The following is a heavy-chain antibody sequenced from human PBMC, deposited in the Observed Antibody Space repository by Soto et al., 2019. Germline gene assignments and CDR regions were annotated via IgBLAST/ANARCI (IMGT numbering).Heavy chain of an antibody. D-gene: IGHD6-6*01. CDR3: ASPLSSIAANGMDV. V-gene: IGHV1-3*01. CDR2: INAGNGNT. J-gene: IGHJ6*02. CDR1: GYTFTSYA. Sequence: QVQLVQSGAEVKKPGASVKVSCKASGYTFTSYAMHWVRQAPGQRLEWMGWINAGNGNTKYSQKFQGRVTITRDTTASTAYMELSSLRSEDTAVYYCASPLSSIAANGMDVWGQGTTVTVSS.